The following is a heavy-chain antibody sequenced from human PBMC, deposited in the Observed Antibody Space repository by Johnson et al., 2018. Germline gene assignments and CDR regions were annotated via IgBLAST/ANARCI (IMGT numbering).Heavy chain of an antibody. J-gene: IGHJ6*02. Sequence: EVQLVESGGGLTQPGGSLRLSCAASGFTFKNHAMTWVRQAPAKGLEWISAINGDGTATYYADSVKGRLTISRDNAKNSLYLQMNSLRAEDTAVYYCASLHTGSARPPLGHYYYYGMDVWGQGTTVTVSS. CDR1: GFTFKNHA. V-gene: IGHV3-23*04. CDR2: INGDGTAT. D-gene: IGHD3-16*01. CDR3: ASLHTGSARPPLGHYYYYGMDV.